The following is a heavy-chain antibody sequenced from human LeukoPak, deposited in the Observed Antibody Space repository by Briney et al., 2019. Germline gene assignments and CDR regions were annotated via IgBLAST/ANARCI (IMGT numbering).Heavy chain of an antibody. CDR1: GFTFSSYW. V-gene: IGHV3-74*01. CDR2: ISTDGSST. D-gene: IGHD6-6*01. Sequence: SGVSLRLSCAASGFTFSSYWMHWVRQAPGKGLVWVSRISTDGSSTNSADSVKGRLTISRDNAKNTLYLQMNSLRAEDTAVYYCVREYSSSSGRAFDMWGQGTMVTVSP. CDR3: VREYSSSSGRAFDM. J-gene: IGHJ3*02.